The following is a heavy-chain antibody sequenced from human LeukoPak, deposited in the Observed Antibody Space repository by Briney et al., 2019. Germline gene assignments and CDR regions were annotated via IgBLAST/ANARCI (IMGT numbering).Heavy chain of an antibody. J-gene: IGHJ3*02. CDR1: GGSISKYF. CDR3: AREYSSSSGRRAFDI. Sequence: SETLSLTCTGSGGSISKYFWNWIRQPPGKGLAWIGYIYYSGSTNYNPSLKHRVTILVDTSKNQFSLRLRSVTAADTAVYYCAREYSSSSGRRAFDIWGQGTMVTVSS. V-gene: IGHV4-59*08. CDR2: IYYSGST. D-gene: IGHD6-6*01.